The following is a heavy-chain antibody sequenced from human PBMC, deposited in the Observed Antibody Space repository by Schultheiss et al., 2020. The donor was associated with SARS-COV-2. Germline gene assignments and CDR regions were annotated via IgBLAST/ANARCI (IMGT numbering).Heavy chain of an antibody. Sequence: ASVKVSCKASGYTFTSYYMHWVRQALGQGLEWMGWISAYNGNTNYAQKFQGRVTMTRDTSISTAYMELSRLRSDDTAVYYCARERVPAAPGDYYYYMDVWGKGTTVTVSS. V-gene: IGHV1-2*02. CDR1: GYTFTSYY. CDR3: ARERVPAAPGDYYYYMDV. J-gene: IGHJ6*03. CDR2: ISAYNGNT. D-gene: IGHD2-2*01.